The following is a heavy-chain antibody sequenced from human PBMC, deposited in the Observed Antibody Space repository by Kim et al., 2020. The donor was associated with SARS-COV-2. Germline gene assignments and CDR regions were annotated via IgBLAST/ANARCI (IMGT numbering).Heavy chain of an antibody. D-gene: IGHD3-16*02. CDR2: INSFNFNT. CDR3: ARMKERFYDYIWGSYRSEGAAFDI. Sequence: ASFKVSCKSSGYTFTSYAIHFFLHSPGQRLYLILFINSFNFNTKYSHNFQFRVTITRYTSASTAYMELSSLRSEDTAVYYCARMKERFYDYIWGSYRSEGAAFDIWGQGTMVTVSS. V-gene: IGHV1-3*01. CDR1: GYTFTSYA. J-gene: IGHJ3*02.